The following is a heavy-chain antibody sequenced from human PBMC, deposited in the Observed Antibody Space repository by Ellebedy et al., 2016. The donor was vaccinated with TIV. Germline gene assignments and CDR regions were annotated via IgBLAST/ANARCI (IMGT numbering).Heavy chain of an antibody. CDR2: SSPNNGDR. Sequence: AASVKVSCKASGYTFSGYYIHWVRQAPGQGLEWMGWSSPNNGDRNYEQKFQGRVTMTRDTSTSTAYMEVRGLRFDDTAVYYWARAQLRSPRFDYWGQGTLVTVSS. J-gene: IGHJ4*02. D-gene: IGHD3-3*01. CDR1: GYTFSGYY. CDR3: ARAQLRSPRFDY. V-gene: IGHV1-2*02.